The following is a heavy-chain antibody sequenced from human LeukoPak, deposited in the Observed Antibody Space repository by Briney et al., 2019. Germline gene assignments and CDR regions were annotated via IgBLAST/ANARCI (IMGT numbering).Heavy chain of an antibody. V-gene: IGHV3-23*01. J-gene: IGHJ4*02. CDR3: ALLMMYAIDFDY. D-gene: IGHD2-8*01. CDR2: FSGSGGST. Sequence: GGSLRLSCAASGFTFSSYAMSWVRQAPGKGLECISGFSGSGGSTYYADSVKGRFTISRDNSKNTLYLQMNSLRAEDTAIYYCALLMMYAIDFDYWGQGTLVTVSS. CDR1: GFTFSSYA.